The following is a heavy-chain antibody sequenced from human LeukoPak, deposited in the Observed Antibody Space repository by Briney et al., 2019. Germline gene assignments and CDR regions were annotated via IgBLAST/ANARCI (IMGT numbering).Heavy chain of an antibody. Sequence: GGSLRLSCTASGFSLGSHDMYWVRQIPGQGLEWVAAVSSGFHAFFADSVQGRFTVSREDARNSLYLQMNSLRAGDTAVYYCVREARGYHYTYFDYWGQGTLVTVSS. CDR3: VREARGYHYTYFDY. J-gene: IGHJ4*02. D-gene: IGHD5-18*01. CDR2: VSSGFHA. V-gene: IGHV3-13*01. CDR1: GFSLGSHD.